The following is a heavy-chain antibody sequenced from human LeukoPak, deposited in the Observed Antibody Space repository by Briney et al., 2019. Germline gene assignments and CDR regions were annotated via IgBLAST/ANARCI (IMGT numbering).Heavy chain of an antibody. CDR1: GFTVFDYW. V-gene: IGHV3-7*01. CDR2: INLDGSQK. J-gene: IGHJ4*02. CDR3: ARDVDYANPRHDY. Sequence: GGSLRLSCAASGFTVFDYWMSWVRQAPGKGLEWVANINLDGSQKYYVDSLKGRFTISRDNAKNSLYLQMNSLRAEDTAVYYCARDVDYANPRHDYWGQGTLVTVSS. D-gene: IGHD4/OR15-4a*01.